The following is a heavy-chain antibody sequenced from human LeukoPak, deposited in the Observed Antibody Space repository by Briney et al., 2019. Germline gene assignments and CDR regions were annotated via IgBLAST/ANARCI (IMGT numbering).Heavy chain of an antibody. Sequence: SETLSLTCTVSGGSISSGGYYWSWIRQPPGKGLEWIGYIYHSGSTYYNPSLKSRVTISVDRSKNQFSLKLSSVTAADTAVYYCARGQLPVGDFDYWGQGTLVTVSS. J-gene: IGHJ4*02. V-gene: IGHV4-30-2*01. CDR2: IYHSGST. D-gene: IGHD1-26*01. CDR3: ARGQLPVGDFDY. CDR1: GGSISSGGYY.